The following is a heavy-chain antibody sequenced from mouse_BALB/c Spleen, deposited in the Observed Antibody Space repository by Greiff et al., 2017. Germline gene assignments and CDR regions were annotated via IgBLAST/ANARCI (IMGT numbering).Heavy chain of an antibody. D-gene: IGHD2-1*01. CDR2: IRNKANGYTT. CDR1: GFTFTDYY. CDR3: ARDNGNYYFDY. J-gene: IGHJ2*01. V-gene: IGHV7-3*02. Sequence: EVKLQESGGGLVQPGGSLRLSCATSGFTFTDYYMSWVRQPPGKALEWLGFIRNKANGYTTEYSASVKGRFTISRDNSQSILYLQMNTLRAEDSATYYCARDNGNYYFDYWGQGTTLTVSS.